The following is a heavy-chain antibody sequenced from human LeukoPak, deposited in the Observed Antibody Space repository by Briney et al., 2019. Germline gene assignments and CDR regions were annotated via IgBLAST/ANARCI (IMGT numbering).Heavy chain of an antibody. V-gene: IGHV4-39*07. J-gene: IGHJ4*02. CDR1: GGSISRTSYY. D-gene: IGHD3-22*01. CDR2: IYYSGST. CDR3: ARLLSYYYDSSGYYDF. Sequence: SETLSLTCSVSGGSISRTSYYWGWIRQPPGKGLEWIGIIYYSGSTYYNPSLLSRVTISVDTSKNQFSLNLTSVTAADTAVYYCARLLSYYYDSSGYYDFWGRGTLVTVSS.